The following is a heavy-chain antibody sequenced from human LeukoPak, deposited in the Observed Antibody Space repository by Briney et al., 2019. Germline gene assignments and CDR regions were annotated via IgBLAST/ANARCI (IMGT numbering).Heavy chain of an antibody. CDR3: AKVEKGATSY. Sequence: GGSLRLSCAASGFTFSSYAMSWVRQAPGKGLEWVSAISGSGGSTNYADSVKGRFTISRDNSKNTLYLQVNSLRAEDTAVYYCAKVEKGATSYWGQGNLVTVSS. CDR1: GFTFSSYA. CDR2: ISGSGGST. V-gene: IGHV3-23*01. D-gene: IGHD1-26*01. J-gene: IGHJ4*02.